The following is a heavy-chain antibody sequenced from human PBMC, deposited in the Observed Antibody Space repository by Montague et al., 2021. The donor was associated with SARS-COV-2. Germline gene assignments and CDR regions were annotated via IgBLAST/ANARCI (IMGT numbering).Heavy chain of an antibody. Sequence: SLRLSCAASGFIFDDYAMHWVRQAPGKGLEWASGITWKSGRIAYADSVKGRFTVSRDNAKNSLYLQMNSLRAEDTALYYCAKDARKWELLPSYWYFDLWGRGTLVTVSS. CDR1: GFIFDDYA. J-gene: IGHJ2*01. D-gene: IGHD1-26*01. CDR3: AKDARKWELLPSYWYFDL. CDR2: ITWKSGRI. V-gene: IGHV3-9*01.